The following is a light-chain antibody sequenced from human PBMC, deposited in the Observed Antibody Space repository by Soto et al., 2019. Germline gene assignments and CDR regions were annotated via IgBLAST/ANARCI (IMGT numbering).Light chain of an antibody. Sequence: QMPKSPSSLSASVGDRVTITCQASQYINNHLNWYQQKSGKAPKLLIYDASDLETGVPSRFSGSGSGTDFTFTINSLQPEDIATYYCQQYGNLPLTFGGGSKVDIK. V-gene: IGKV1-33*01. CDR1: QYINNH. J-gene: IGKJ4*01. CDR2: DAS. CDR3: QQYGNLPLT.